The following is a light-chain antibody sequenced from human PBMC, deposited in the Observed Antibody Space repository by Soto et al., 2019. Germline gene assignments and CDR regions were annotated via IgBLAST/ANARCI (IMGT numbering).Light chain of an antibody. CDR3: CSYAGSYTLL. Sequence: QSALTQPRSVSGSPGQSVTISCTGTSSDIGGYKYVSWYQQHPGKAPKLIICDVSQRPSGVPDRFSGSKSGNTASLTISGLQAEDGADYYCCSYAGSYTLLFGGGTKLTVL. CDR1: SSDIGGYKY. J-gene: IGLJ2*01. CDR2: DVS. V-gene: IGLV2-11*01.